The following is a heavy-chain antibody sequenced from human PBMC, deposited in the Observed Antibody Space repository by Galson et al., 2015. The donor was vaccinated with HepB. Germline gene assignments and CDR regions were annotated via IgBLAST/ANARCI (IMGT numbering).Heavy chain of an antibody. J-gene: IGHJ4*02. V-gene: IGHV3-30-3*01. Sequence: SLRLSCAASGFTFSSYAMHWVRQAPGKGLEWVAVISYDGSNKYYADSVKGRFTISRDNSKDTLYLQMNSLRAEDTAVYYCAREDSGYDTEIDYWGQGTLVTVSS. CDR1: GFTFSSYA. CDR2: ISYDGSNK. CDR3: AREDSGYDTEIDY. D-gene: IGHD5-12*01.